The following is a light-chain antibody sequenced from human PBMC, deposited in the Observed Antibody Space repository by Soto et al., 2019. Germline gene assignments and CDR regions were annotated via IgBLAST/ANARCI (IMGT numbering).Light chain of an antibody. CDR3: QQYKNWPIT. CDR1: QSISTI. Sequence: EIVLRQSPATRSVSPGERATFCSRASQSISTILASHQHKPGQPPRLLISGASTRATRIPDRFTRGGSGTEFTLPISSLQSEDFAVYYCQQYKNWPITLGQATRQEIK. CDR2: GAS. J-gene: IGKJ5*01. V-gene: IGKV3-15*01.